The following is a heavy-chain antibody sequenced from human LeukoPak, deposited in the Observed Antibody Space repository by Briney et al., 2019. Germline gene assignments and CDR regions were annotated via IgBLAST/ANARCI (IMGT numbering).Heavy chain of an antibody. J-gene: IGHJ4*02. CDR1: GFTFSSYA. V-gene: IGHV3-23*01. CDR3: AKYTNFDWLFAGHVDY. CDR2: ISGSGGST. D-gene: IGHD3-9*01. Sequence: PGGSLRLSCAASGFTFSSYAMSWVRQAPGKGLEWVSAISGSGGSTYYADSVKGRFTISRDNSKNTLYLQMNSLRAEDTAVYYCAKYTNFDWLFAGHVDYWGQGTLVTVSS.